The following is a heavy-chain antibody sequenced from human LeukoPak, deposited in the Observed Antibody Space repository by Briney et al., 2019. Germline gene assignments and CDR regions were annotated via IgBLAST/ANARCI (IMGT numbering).Heavy chain of an antibody. CDR2: IYYSGST. CDR1: GGSISSSSYY. D-gene: IGHD3-22*01. CDR3: ANGGLNYYDSSGYTYFDY. J-gene: IGHJ4*02. V-gene: IGHV4-39*01. Sequence: SETLSLTCTVSGGSISSSSYYWGWIRQPPGKGLEWIGSIYYSGSTYYNPSLKSRVTISVDTSKNQFSLKLSSVTAADTAVYYCANGGLNYYDSSGYTYFDYWGQETLVTVSS.